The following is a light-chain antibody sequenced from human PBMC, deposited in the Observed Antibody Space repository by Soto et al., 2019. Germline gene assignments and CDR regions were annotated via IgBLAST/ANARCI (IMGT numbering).Light chain of an antibody. CDR2: DVS. Sequence: QSALTQPRSVSGSPGQSVTISCTGTSSDVGAYNYVSWYQQHPGKASELMIYDVSKRPSGVPDRFSGSKSANTASLTISGFQAEDEADYHCCSYAGTYTYVFGTGTKVTVL. CDR1: SSDVGAYNY. J-gene: IGLJ1*01. CDR3: CSYAGTYTYV. V-gene: IGLV2-11*01.